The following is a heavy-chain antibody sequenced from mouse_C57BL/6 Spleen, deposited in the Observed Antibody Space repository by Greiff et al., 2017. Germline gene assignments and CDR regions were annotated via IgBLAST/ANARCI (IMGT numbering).Heavy chain of an antibody. J-gene: IGHJ2*01. V-gene: IGHV1-42*01. D-gene: IGHD2-1*01. CDR1: GYSFTGYY. Sequence: DVQLQESGPELVKPGASVKISCKASGYSFTGYYMNWVKQSPEKSLEWIGEINPSTGGTTYNQKFKAKATLTVDKSSSTAYMQLKSLTSEDSAVYYCARSGGNYDYWGQGTTLTVSS. CDR3: ARSGGNYDY. CDR2: INPSTGGT.